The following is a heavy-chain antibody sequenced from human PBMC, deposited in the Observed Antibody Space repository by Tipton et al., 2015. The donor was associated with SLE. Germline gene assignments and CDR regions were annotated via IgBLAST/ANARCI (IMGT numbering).Heavy chain of an antibody. Sequence: TLSLTCTVSGGSISNYYWNWIRQPPGKGLEWIGHIYYTGNTNYNPSLESRVTISVDTSKNQFSLKLTSVTAADTAVYYCARGFRSITCLDYWGQGTLVTVSS. V-gene: IGHV4-59*08. CDR1: GGSISNYY. CDR2: IYYTGNT. CDR3: ARGFRSITCLDY. J-gene: IGHJ4*02. D-gene: IGHD2-2*01.